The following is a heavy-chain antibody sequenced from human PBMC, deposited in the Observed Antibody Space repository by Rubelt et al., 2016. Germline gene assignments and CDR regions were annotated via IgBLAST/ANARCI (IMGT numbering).Heavy chain of an antibody. D-gene: IGHD6-13*01. CDR3: SRGSGGWYEEDV. CDR1: GGTFSSYA. Sequence: QVQLVQSGAAVKKPGSSVQVSCKASGGTFSSYAISWVRQAPGQGLEWMGGIIPILGIANDAQKFQGRVTITADKSTSTAYMELSSLGSEDTAGYYCSRGSGGWYEEDVWGQGTTVTVSS. V-gene: IGHV1-69*10. J-gene: IGHJ6*02. CDR2: IIPILGIA.